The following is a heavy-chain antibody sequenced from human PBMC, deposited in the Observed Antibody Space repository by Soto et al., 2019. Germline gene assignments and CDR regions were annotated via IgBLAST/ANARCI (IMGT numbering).Heavy chain of an antibody. Sequence: GASVKVSCKASGYTFTSYGISWVRQAPGQGLEWMGWISAYNGNTNYAQKFQGRVTMTRNTSISTAYMELSSLRSEDTAVYYCARPYCSSTSCRFGYYYYMDVWGKGTTVTVSS. CDR3: ARPYCSSTSCRFGYYYYMDV. J-gene: IGHJ6*03. D-gene: IGHD2-2*01. CDR2: ISAYNGNT. CDR1: GYTFTSYG. V-gene: IGHV1-18*01.